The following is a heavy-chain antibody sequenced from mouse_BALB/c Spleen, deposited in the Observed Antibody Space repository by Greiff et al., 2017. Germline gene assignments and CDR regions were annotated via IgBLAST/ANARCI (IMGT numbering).Heavy chain of an antibody. Sequence: EVKLMESGGDLVKPGGSLKLSCAASGFTFSSYGMSWVRQTPDKRLEWVATISSGSSTIYYADTVKGRFTISRDNARNILYLQMSSLRSEDTAMYYCARGAYGNYFDYWGQGTTLTVSS. CDR3: ARGAYGNYFDY. D-gene: IGHD2-1*01. V-gene: IGHV5-6-5*01. CDR1: GFTFSSYG. CDR2: ISSGSSTI. J-gene: IGHJ2*01.